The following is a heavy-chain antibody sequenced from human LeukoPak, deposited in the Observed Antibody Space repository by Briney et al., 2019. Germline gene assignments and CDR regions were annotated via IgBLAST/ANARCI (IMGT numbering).Heavy chain of an antibody. J-gene: IGHJ5*02. D-gene: IGHD6-13*01. CDR3: ARAGYSSSWTDWFDP. CDR2: IIPIFGTA. CDR1: GGTFSSYA. Sequence: SVKVSCKASGGTFSSYAISWVRQAPGQGLEWMGGIIPIFGTANYAQKFQGRVTITADKSTSTAYMELSSLRSEDTAVYYCARAGYSSSWTDWFDPWGQGTLVTVSS. V-gene: IGHV1-69*06.